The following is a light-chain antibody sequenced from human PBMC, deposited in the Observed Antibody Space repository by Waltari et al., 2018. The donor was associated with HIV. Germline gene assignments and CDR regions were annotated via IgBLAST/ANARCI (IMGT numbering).Light chain of an antibody. CDR3: QAWDSSTAS. CDR1: KLGDKY. Sequence: SYELTQPPSVSVSAGQTASITCSGDKLGDKYACWYQQKPGQSPVLVIYQDTKRPSGIPERFSGSNSGNIATLTISGTQAMDEADYYCQAWDSSTASFGGGTKLTVL. V-gene: IGLV3-1*01. CDR2: QDT. J-gene: IGLJ2*01.